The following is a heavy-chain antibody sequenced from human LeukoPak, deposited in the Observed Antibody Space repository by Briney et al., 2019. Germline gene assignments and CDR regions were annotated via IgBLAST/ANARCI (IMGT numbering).Heavy chain of an antibody. Sequence: TAGGSLRLSCAASGFTFSNYYMTWIRQAPGKGLQWISFISDSGNTIYYADSVEGRFTISRDNAKNSLYLQMHSLRAEDTATYYCARSTLPGRSGRTEFLQHWGQGTLVTVSS. D-gene: IGHD6-19*01. V-gene: IGHV3-11*01. J-gene: IGHJ1*01. CDR3: ARSTLPGRSGRTEFLQH. CDR2: ISDSGNTI. CDR1: GFTFSNYY.